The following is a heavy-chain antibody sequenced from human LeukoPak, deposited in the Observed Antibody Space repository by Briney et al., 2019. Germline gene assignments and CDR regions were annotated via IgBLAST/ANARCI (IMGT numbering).Heavy chain of an antibody. CDR3: ARGASGWYSDY. CDR1: GFTFSSYA. Sequence: GGTLRLSCAASGFTFSSYAMHWVRQAPGKGLEWVAVISYDGSNKYYADSVKGRFTISRDNSKNTLYLQMNSLRAEDTAVYYCARGASGWYSDYWGQGTLVTVSS. CDR2: ISYDGSNK. J-gene: IGHJ4*02. V-gene: IGHV3-30-3*01. D-gene: IGHD6-19*01.